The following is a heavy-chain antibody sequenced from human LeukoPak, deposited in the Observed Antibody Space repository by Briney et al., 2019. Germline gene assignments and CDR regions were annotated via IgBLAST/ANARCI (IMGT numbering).Heavy chain of an antibody. V-gene: IGHV3-23*01. CDR1: GFTFSSYA. CDR3: VKDHALRGYCSGGSCYGFNWFDP. D-gene: IGHD2-15*01. J-gene: IGHJ5*02. Sequence: GGSLRLSCAASGFTFSSYAMSWVRQAPGKGLEWVSAISGSGGSTYYADSVKDRFTISRDNSKNTLYLQMNSLRAEDTAVYYCVKDHALRGYCSGGSCYGFNWFDPWGQGTLVTVSS. CDR2: ISGSGGST.